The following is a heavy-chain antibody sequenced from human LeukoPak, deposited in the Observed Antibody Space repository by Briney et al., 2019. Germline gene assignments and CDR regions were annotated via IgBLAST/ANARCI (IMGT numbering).Heavy chain of an antibody. CDR2: ISSSSSYI. J-gene: IGHJ2*01. CDR3: ARGRVVTMVRGVIITVWYFDL. V-gene: IGHV3-21*01. CDR1: GFSSYS. Sequence: GGSLRLSCAASGFSSYSMNWVRQAPGKGLEWVSSISSSSSYIYYADSVKGRFTISRDNAKNSLYLQMNSLRAEDTAVYYCARGRVVTMVRGVIITVWYFDLWGRGTLVTVSS. D-gene: IGHD3-10*01.